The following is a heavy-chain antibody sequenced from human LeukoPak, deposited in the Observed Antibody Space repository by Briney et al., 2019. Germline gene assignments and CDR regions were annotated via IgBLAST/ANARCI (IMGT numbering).Heavy chain of an antibody. CDR2: INPNSGGT. V-gene: IGHV1-2*04. J-gene: IGHJ4*02. CDR3: AHRPPSFSSLDY. D-gene: IGHD3-3*01. CDR1: GYTFTGYY. Sequence: ASVKVSCKASGYTFTGYYIHWVRQAPGQGLEWMGWINPNSGGTNYAQKFQGWVTMTRDTSISTAYMELSRLRSDDTAVYYCAHRPPSFSSLDYWGQGTLVTVSS.